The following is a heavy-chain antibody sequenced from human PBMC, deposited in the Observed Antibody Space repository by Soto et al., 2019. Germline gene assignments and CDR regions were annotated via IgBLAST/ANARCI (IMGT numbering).Heavy chain of an antibody. J-gene: IGHJ4*02. CDR2: ISYDGSDK. Sequence: QVQLVESGGGVVQPGRSLRLSCAASGFPFTSYGMHWVREGPDKGLEWVAIISYDGSDKYYADSVKGRFTISRDNSKNTLYLQMNNLRPEDTALYYCVGGQYYFDYRGQGNLVIVSS. CDR3: VGGQYYFDY. V-gene: IGHV3-30*03. D-gene: IGHD3-10*01. CDR1: GFPFTSYG.